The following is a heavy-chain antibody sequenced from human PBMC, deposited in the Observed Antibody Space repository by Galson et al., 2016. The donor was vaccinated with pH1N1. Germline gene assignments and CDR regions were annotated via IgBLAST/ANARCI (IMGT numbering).Heavy chain of an antibody. D-gene: IGHD2-8*01. CDR1: GYTFTGYY. CDR2: TKPNSGDT. J-gene: IGHJ4*02. CDR3: ARGRYCNNWDCFMGIDS. V-gene: IGHV1-2*02. Sequence: SVKVSCKASGYTFTGYYIHWVRQAPGQGLEWMGWTKPNSGDTKYAQKFQGRVTMTRDTSISTAYMELSSLRSDDTAIYYCARGRYCNNWDCFMGIDSWGQGTLVTVSS.